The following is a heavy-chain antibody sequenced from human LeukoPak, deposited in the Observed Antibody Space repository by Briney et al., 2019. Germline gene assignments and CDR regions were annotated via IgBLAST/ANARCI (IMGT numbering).Heavy chain of an antibody. CDR2: IYTSGST. Sequence: SETLSLTCTVSGGSISSSSYYWSWIRQPAGKGLEWIGRIYTSGSTNYNPSLKSRVTISVDTPKNQFSLKLSSVTAADTAVYYCARDAIAAAGLNFDYWGQGTLVTVSS. V-gene: IGHV4-61*02. CDR1: GGSISSSSYY. J-gene: IGHJ4*02. D-gene: IGHD6-13*01. CDR3: ARDAIAAAGLNFDY.